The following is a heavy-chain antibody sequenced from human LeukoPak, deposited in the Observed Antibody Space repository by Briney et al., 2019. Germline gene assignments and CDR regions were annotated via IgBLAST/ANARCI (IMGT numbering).Heavy chain of an antibody. CDR3: AKRGRLSYYYDRSGYTPPEYLDY. CDR2: ICGSGGTI. D-gene: IGHD3-22*01. CDR1: GYTSSNYA. Sequence: GGCLRLSRASPGYTSSNYAMCCVRQAPGRGLEWVSSICGSGGTIYSADSLRGRYSISRDNYKKTMYVQMNSLRAEDTAVYYCAKRGRLSYYYDRSGYTPPEYLDYWGQGTLVIVSS. V-gene: IGHV3-23*01. J-gene: IGHJ4*02.